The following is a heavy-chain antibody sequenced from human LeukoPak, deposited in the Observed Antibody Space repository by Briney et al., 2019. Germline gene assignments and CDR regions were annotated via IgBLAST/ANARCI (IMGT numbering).Heavy chain of an antibody. CDR1: GGSITTTNW. V-gene: IGHV4-4*02. D-gene: IGHD2-8*01. J-gene: IGHJ4*02. Sequence: SETLSLTCGVSGGSITTTNWWSWVRQPPGQGLEWIGEIHLSGRTNYDPSLNSRVTLALDTSKNHLSLSLTSVTAADTAVYYCSRENGAFSPFGYWGQGTLVTVPS. CDR2: IHLSGRT. CDR3: SRENGAFSPFGY.